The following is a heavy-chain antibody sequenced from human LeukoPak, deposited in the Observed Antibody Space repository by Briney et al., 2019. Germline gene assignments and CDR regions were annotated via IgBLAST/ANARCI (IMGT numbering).Heavy chain of an antibody. CDR1: GGSISRSGYF. CDR2: IYYTGST. Sequence: SETLSLTCAVSGGSISRSGYFWSWIRQPPGKGLDWIAYIYYTGSTYYNPSLKSRVTISLDTSKNQFSLKLTSVTAADTAVYYCARGGDSSGYEGRFDPWGQGTLVTVSS. V-gene: IGHV4-30-4*07. J-gene: IGHJ5*02. D-gene: IGHD3-22*01. CDR3: ARGGDSSGYEGRFDP.